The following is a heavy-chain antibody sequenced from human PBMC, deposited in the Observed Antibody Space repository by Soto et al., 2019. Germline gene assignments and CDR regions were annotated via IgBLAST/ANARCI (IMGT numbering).Heavy chain of an antibody. CDR1: GFTFTSSA. CDR2: IVVGSAKT. Sequence: ASVKVSCKTSGFTFTSSAVQWVRQARGQRLEWIGWIVVGSAKTNYAQKFQERVTFTRDMSTGTAYMELSSLRSEDTAVYYCAADDMTVVVWGQGTQVTVSS. J-gene: IGHJ4*02. V-gene: IGHV1-58*01. CDR3: AADDMTVVV. D-gene: IGHD3-22*01.